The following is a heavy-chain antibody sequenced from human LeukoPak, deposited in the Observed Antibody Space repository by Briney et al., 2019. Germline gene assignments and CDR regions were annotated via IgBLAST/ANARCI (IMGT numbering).Heavy chain of an antibody. J-gene: IGHJ6*03. Sequence: GGSLRLSCAASGFTFSSYAMHWVRQAPGRGLEWVAVISYDGSNKYYADSVKGRFTISRDNSKNTLYLQMNSLRAEDTAVYYCASLLVRSLFYYYYYMDVWGKGTTVTVSS. CDR2: ISYDGSNK. CDR1: GFTFSSYA. D-gene: IGHD6-6*01. CDR3: ASLLVRSLFYYYYYMDV. V-gene: IGHV3-30*01.